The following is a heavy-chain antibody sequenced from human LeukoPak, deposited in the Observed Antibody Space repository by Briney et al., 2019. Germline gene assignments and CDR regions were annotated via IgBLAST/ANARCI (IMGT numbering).Heavy chain of an antibody. Sequence: ASVKVSCKASGYTSTSYDINWVRQATGQGLEWMGWMNPNSGNTGYAQKFQGRVTMTRNTSISTAYMELSSLRSEDTAVYYCARGSLRYCSGGSCYVYWGQGTLVTVSS. J-gene: IGHJ4*02. CDR3: ARGSLRYCSGGSCYVY. CDR1: GYTSTSYD. CDR2: MNPNSGNT. D-gene: IGHD2-15*01. V-gene: IGHV1-8*01.